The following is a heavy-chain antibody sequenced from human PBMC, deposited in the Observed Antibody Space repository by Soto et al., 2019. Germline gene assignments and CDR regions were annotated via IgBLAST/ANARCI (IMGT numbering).Heavy chain of an antibody. D-gene: IGHD3-22*01. J-gene: IGHJ3*02. CDR3: AGLDSGAYYDGVLDI. CDR2: VNPDSGGI. CDR1: GYTFTNHY. V-gene: IGHV1-2*02. Sequence: ASVKVSCKASGYTFTNHYIHWVRQAPGQGLEWMGWVNPDSGGIKYAQKYQGRVTMTRDTSITTAYMELSRLRSDDTAGYYCAGLDSGAYYDGVLDIWGQVTMGTLSS.